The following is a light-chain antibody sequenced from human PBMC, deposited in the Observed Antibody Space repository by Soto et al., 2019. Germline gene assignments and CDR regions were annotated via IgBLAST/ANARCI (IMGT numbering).Light chain of an antibody. V-gene: IGKV3-15*01. Sequence: ESVLTQSPGTLSLSPGEGATLSCRASESVSSSYLAWYQQKPGQAPRLLIYSASIRTTGLPASFTGSGSGTEFTLTISSLQSEDSAVYYCQQYTNWPRTFGQGTKVDIK. CDR1: ESVSSS. J-gene: IGKJ1*01. CDR2: SAS. CDR3: QQYTNWPRT.